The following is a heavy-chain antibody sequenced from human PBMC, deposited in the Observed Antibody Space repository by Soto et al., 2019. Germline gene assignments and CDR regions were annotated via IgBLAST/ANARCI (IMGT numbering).Heavy chain of an antibody. V-gene: IGHV3-30-3*01. Sequence: ESGGGVVQPGRSLRLSCAASGFTFSSYAMHWVRQAPGKGLEWVAVISYDGSNKYYADSVKGRFTISRDNSKNTLYLQMNSLRAEDTAVYYCARDRRLIAAAGTGWFDPWGQGTLVTVSS. D-gene: IGHD6-13*01. CDR1: GFTFSSYA. J-gene: IGHJ5*02. CDR2: ISYDGSNK. CDR3: ARDRRLIAAAGTGWFDP.